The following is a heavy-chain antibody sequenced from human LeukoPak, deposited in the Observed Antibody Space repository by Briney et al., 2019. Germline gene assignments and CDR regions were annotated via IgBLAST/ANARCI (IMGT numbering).Heavy chain of an antibody. Sequence: GGSLRLSCAASGFSFSSNGMHWVRQAPGKGLEWVAVISSDGSVKHYADSVKGRFTISRDNSKNTLYLQMNSLRAEDTAVYYCVNCGFRHDDHDPFDIWGQGTMVTVSS. V-gene: IGHV3-30*18. CDR3: VNCGFRHDDHDPFDI. CDR2: ISSDGSVK. CDR1: GFSFSSNG. J-gene: IGHJ3*02. D-gene: IGHD5-18*01.